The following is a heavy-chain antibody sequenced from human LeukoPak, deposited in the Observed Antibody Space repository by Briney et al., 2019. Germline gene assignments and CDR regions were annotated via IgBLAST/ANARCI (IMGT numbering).Heavy chain of an antibody. D-gene: IGHD5-12*01. CDR2: IYNIGTT. Sequence: GGSLRLSCAASGFTVSGNSLNWVRQAPGKGLEWVSLIYNIGTTFYADSVKGRFTISRDNSKNTLYLQMNSLRAEDTAVYYCASTYRFSGYPGPFDYWGQGTLVTVSS. CDR3: ASTYRFSGYPGPFDY. V-gene: IGHV3-53*01. CDR1: GFTVSGNS. J-gene: IGHJ4*02.